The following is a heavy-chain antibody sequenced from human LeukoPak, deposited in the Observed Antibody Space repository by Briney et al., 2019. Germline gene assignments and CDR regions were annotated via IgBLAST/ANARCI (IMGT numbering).Heavy chain of an antibody. CDR1: GGSISSSSYY. J-gene: IGHJ2*01. CDR3: ARDRLRYWYFDL. Sequence: PSETLSLTCTVSGGSISSSSYYWGWIRQPPGKGLEWIGSIYYSGSTYYNPSLKSRVTISVDTSKNQFSLKLSSVTAADTAVYYCARDRLRYWYFDLWGRGTLVTVSS. CDR2: IYYSGST. D-gene: IGHD3-10*01. V-gene: IGHV4-39*07.